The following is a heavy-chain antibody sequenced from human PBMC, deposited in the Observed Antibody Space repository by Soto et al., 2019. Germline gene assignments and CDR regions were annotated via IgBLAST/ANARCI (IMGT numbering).Heavy chain of an antibody. Sequence: GGSLRLSCAASGFTFSSYGMHWVRQAPGKGLEWVAVIWYDGSNKYYADSVKGRFTISRDNSKNTLYLQMNSLRAEDTAVYYCAREGLGRGAIVVVPAAMGYYFDYWGQGTLVTVSS. CDR2: IWYDGSNK. J-gene: IGHJ4*02. V-gene: IGHV3-33*01. D-gene: IGHD2-2*01. CDR1: GFTFSSYG. CDR3: AREGLGRGAIVVVPAAMGYYFDY.